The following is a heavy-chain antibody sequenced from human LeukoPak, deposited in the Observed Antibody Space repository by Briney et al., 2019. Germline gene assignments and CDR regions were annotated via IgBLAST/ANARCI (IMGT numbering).Heavy chain of an antibody. D-gene: IGHD3-22*01. J-gene: IGHJ5*02. CDR2: ISYDGSNK. Sequence: GSLRLSCAASGFSFSSYSMNWVRQAPGKGLEWVAVISYDGSNKYYADSVKGRFTIPRDNSKNTLYLQMNSLRAEDTAVYYCARERRDTYYYDSSGYSNWFDPWGQGTLVTVSS. V-gene: IGHV3-30*03. CDR3: ARERRDTYYYDSSGYSNWFDP. CDR1: GFSFSSYS.